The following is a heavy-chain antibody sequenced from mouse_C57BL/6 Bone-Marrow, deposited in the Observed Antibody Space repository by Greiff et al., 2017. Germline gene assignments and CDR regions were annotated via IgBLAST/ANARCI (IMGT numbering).Heavy chain of an antibody. CDR3: AGLLRFYWYFDV. V-gene: IGHV1-81*01. J-gene: IGHJ1*03. Sequence: VQGVESGAELARPGASVKLSCKASGYTFTSYGISWVKQRTGQGLEWIGEIYPRSGNTYYNEKFKGKATLTADKSSSTAYMELRSLTSEDSAVYFCAGLLRFYWYFDVWGTGTTVTVSS. CDR1: GYTFTSYG. D-gene: IGHD2-3*01. CDR2: IYPRSGNT.